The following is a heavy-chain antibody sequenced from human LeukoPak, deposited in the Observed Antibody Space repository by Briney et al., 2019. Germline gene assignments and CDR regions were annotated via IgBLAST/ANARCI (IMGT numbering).Heavy chain of an antibody. V-gene: IGHV4-34*01. D-gene: IGHD1-1*01. J-gene: IGHJ4*02. CDR2: INHSGST. CDR1: GGSFSGYY. Sequence: TSETLSLTCAVYGGSFSGYYWSWIRQPPGKGLEWIGEINHSGSTNYNPSLKSRVTISVDTSKNQFSLKLSSVAAADTAVYYCARLAGGYLAPYYFDYWGQGTLVTVSS. CDR3: ARLAGGYLAPYYFDY.